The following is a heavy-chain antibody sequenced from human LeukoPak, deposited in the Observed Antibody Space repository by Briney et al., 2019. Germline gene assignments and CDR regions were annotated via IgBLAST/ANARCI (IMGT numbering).Heavy chain of an antibody. V-gene: IGHV4-34*01. CDR2: INHSGST. D-gene: IGHD6-13*01. CDR1: GGSFSGYY. Sequence: SVTLSLTCAVYGGSFSGYYWSWIRQPPGKGLEWIGEINHSGSTNYNPSLKSRVTISVDTSKNQFSLKLSSVTAADTAVYYCARFSRSSWAAYWGQGTLVTVSS. CDR3: ARFSRSSWAAY. J-gene: IGHJ4*02.